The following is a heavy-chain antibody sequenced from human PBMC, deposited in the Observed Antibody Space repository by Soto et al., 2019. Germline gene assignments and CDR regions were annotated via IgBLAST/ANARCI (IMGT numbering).Heavy chain of an antibody. CDR1: GYTFTGNS. D-gene: IGHD3-22*01. CDR2: INAANGNT. V-gene: IGHV1-3*01. Sequence: GASVKVSCKAFGYTFTGNSIHWVRQAPGQRPEWMGWINAANGNTRYSQGFQGRLTFTRDTSASTGYMELSGLMSEGTAVYYCARGDFHDSNGYYSLFDYWGQGTLVTVSS. CDR3: ARGDFHDSNGYYSLFDY. J-gene: IGHJ4*02.